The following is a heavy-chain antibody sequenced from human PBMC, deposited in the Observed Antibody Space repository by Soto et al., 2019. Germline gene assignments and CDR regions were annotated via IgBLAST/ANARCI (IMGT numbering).Heavy chain of an antibody. CDR2: LYTEGTT. Sequence: GGSLRLSCVASGLTVSHNYMAWVRQAPEMGLEWVSILYTEGTTYYADSVKGRFIISRDSSKNTLFLQMDSLRAEDTAVYYCVRPRPSGENYGMDVWGQGTTVTVSS. CDR1: GLTVSHNY. D-gene: IGHD3-16*01. CDR3: VRPRPSGENYGMDV. J-gene: IGHJ6*02. V-gene: IGHV3-53*01.